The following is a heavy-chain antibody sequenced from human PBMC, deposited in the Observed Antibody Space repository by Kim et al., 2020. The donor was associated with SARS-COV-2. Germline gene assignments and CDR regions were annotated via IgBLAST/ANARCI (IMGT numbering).Heavy chain of an antibody. D-gene: IGHD3-3*01. CDR1: GFTVSSNY. CDR2: IYSGGST. Sequence: GGSLRLSCAASGFTVSSNYMSWVRQAPGKGLEWVSVIYSGGSTYYADSVKGRFTISRDNSKNTLYLQMNSLRAEDTAVYYCAIAEPHKYYDFWSGYLNAFDIWGQGTMVTVSS. J-gene: IGHJ3*02. CDR3: AIAEPHKYYDFWSGYLNAFDI. V-gene: IGHV3-53*01.